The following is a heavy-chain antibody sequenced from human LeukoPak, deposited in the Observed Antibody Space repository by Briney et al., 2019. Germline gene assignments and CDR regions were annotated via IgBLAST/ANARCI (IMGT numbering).Heavy chain of an antibody. CDR1: GFTFSNYP. D-gene: IGHD6-19*01. CDR2: ITTDGSRT. Sequence: PGGSLRLSCAASGFTFSNYPMNWVRQAPGKGLEWVSAITTDGSRTYNADSVKGRFTISRDNAKNSLYLQMNSLRAEDTAVYYCARDRLEQWLAGSQPYLDYWGQGTLVTVSS. CDR3: ARDRLEQWLAGSQPYLDY. J-gene: IGHJ4*02. V-gene: IGHV3-21*01.